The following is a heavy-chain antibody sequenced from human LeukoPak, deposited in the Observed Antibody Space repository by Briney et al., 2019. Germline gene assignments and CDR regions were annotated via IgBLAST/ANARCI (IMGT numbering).Heavy chain of an antibody. CDR2: IYHSGST. J-gene: IGHJ4*02. D-gene: IGHD3-9*01. Sequence: SQTLSLTCAVSGGSISSGGYSWSWIRQPPGKGLEWIGYIYHSGSTYYNPSLKSRVTISVDTSKNQFSLKLSSVTAADTAVYYCARVGYDISTHFDYWGQGTLVTVSS. V-gene: IGHV4-30-2*01. CDR1: GGSISSGGYS. CDR3: ARVGYDISTHFDY.